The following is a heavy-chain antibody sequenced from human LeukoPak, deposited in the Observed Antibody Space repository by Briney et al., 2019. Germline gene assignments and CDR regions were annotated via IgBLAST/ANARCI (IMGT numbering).Heavy chain of an antibody. D-gene: IGHD5-24*01. CDR3: ARFPPLRRWLQLRGAFDI. CDR2: IYYSGST. CDR1: GGSISSYY. Sequence: SETLSLTCTVSGGSISSYYWSWIRQPPGKGLEWIGYIYYSGSTNYNPSLKSRVTISVDTSKNQFSLKLSSVTAADTAVYYCARFPPLRRWLQLRGAFDIWGQGTMVTVSS. V-gene: IGHV4-59*01. J-gene: IGHJ3*02.